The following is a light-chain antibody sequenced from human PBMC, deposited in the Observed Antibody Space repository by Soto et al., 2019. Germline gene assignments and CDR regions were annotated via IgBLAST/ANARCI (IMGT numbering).Light chain of an antibody. J-gene: IGLJ1*01. CDR2: EAS. Sequence: QSVLAQPASVSGSPGQSITISCTGTSSDVGGYNYVSWYQQHPGKAPKLMIYEASERPSGVPDRFSGSKSSNTASLTVSGLQAEDEADYYCSSYAGSNNFVFGTGTKVTVL. CDR3: SSYAGSNNFV. CDR1: SSDVGGYNY. V-gene: IGLV2-8*01.